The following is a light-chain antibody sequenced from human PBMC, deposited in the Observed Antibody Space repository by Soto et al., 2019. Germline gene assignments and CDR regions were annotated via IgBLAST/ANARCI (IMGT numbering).Light chain of an antibody. CDR1: SSNIGANYD. J-gene: IGLJ2*01. Sequence: QSVLTQPPSVSGASGQRVTISCTGSSSNIGANYDVHWYQQLPGTAPKLLIYGNNDRPSGVPDRFSGSKSGTSASLAITGLQAEDEADYYCQSYDTSLSGSLFGGGTKLTVL. CDR2: GNN. CDR3: QSYDTSLSGSL. V-gene: IGLV1-40*01.